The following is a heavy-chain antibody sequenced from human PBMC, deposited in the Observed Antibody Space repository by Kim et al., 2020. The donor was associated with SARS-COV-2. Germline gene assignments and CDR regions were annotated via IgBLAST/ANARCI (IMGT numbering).Heavy chain of an antibody. Sequence: GGSLRLSCAASGLTFNNYEMNWVRQAPGKGLEWVSYISSSGDIYYADSVKGRFTISRDNAKNSLYLQMNSLRAEDTAVYYCARGGSSGWYLDYWGQGTLGTVSS. J-gene: IGHJ4*02. CDR1: GLTFNNYE. CDR2: ISSSGDI. CDR3: ARGGSSGWYLDY. V-gene: IGHV3-48*03. D-gene: IGHD6-19*01.